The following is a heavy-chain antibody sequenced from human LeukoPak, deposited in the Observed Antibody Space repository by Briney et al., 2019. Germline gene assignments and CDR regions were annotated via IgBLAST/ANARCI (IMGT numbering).Heavy chain of an antibody. J-gene: IGHJ4*02. V-gene: IGHV3-7*01. CDR2: IKQDGSEK. Sequence: GGSLRLSCAASGFTFSSYWMSWVRQAPGKGLEWVANIKQDGSEKYYVDSVKGRFTIPRDNAKNSLYLQMNSLRAEDTAVYYCARDVLRGAAATDYWGQGTLVTVSS. CDR1: GFTFSSYW. D-gene: IGHD6-13*01. CDR3: ARDVLRGAAATDY.